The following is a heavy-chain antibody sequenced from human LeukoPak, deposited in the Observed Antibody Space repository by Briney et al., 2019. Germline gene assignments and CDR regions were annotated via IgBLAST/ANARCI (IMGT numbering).Heavy chain of an antibody. Sequence: PGGSLRLSCAASGFTFSSYGMHWVRQAPGKGLEWVAVIWYDGTNKYYADSVKGRFTISRDNSKNTLYLQMNSLRAEDTAVYYCAKAAAAGPRDHNWFDPWGQGTLVTVSS. CDR2: IWYDGTNK. J-gene: IGHJ5*02. V-gene: IGHV3-33*06. D-gene: IGHD6-13*01. CDR1: GFTFSSYG. CDR3: AKAAAAGPRDHNWFDP.